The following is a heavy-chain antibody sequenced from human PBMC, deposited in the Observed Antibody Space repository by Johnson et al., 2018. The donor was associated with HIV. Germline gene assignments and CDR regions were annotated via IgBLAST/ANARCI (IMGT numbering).Heavy chain of an antibody. V-gene: IGHV3-30*02. CDR2: IRYDGTNK. CDR3: AKVWYYYGSGSAFDI. CDR1: AFTFSSYG. D-gene: IGHD3-10*01. Sequence: VQLVESGGGVVQPGGSLRLSCAASAFTFSSYGMHWVRQAPGKGLEWVAFIRYDGTNKYYADSVKGRFTISRDNSKNTLYLQMNSLRAEDTAVYYCAKVWYYYGSGSAFDIWGQGTMVTVSS. J-gene: IGHJ3*02.